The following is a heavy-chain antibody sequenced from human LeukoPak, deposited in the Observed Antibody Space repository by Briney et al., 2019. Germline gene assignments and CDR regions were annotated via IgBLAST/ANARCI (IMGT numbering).Heavy chain of an antibody. CDR2: ISGSGDNT. J-gene: IGHJ4*02. D-gene: IGHD3-10*01. V-gene: IGHV3-23*01. Sequence: GGSLRLPCAASGFTFSSYPMSWVRQAPGKGLEWVSSISGSGDNTYYADSVKGRFTISRDNSKNTLYLQFNRLRDEDTAVYYCAKDYMIWGVNNFEYWGQGTQVTVSS. CDR1: GFTFSSYP. CDR3: AKDYMIWGVNNFEY.